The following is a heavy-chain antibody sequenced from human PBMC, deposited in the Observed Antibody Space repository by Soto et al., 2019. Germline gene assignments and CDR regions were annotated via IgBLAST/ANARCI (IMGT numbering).Heavy chain of an antibody. CDR2: IYFTGST. CDR1: GGSISSSGDF. Sequence: SETLSLTCTVSGGSISSSGDFWGWIRQPQGKGLEWIGSIYFTGSTYYNPSLKSRLTIFVDTSKNLFSLNVTSVTAADTAVYYCARQGDAFDIWGQGTMVTVS. V-gene: IGHV4-39*01. CDR3: ARQGDAFDI. J-gene: IGHJ3*02.